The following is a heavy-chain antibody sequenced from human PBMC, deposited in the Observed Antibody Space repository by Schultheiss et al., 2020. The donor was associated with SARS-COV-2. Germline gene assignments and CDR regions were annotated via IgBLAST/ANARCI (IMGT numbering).Heavy chain of an antibody. J-gene: IGHJ6*02. CDR2: INHSGST. CDR3: ARALARRIAAAGTDYYYGMDV. Sequence: SQTLSLTCAVYGGSFSGYYWSWIRQPPGKGLEWIGEINHSGSTNYNPSLKSRVTISVDKSKNQFSLKLSSVTAADTAVYYCARALARRIAAAGTDYYYGMDVWGQGTTVTVSS. D-gene: IGHD6-13*01. CDR1: GGSFSGYY. V-gene: IGHV4-34*01.